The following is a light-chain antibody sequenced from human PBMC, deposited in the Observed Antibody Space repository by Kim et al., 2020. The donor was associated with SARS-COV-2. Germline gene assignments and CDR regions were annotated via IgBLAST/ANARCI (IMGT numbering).Light chain of an antibody. J-gene: IGLJ3*02. CDR2: YDR. CDR3: QVWDSSTDQVL. CDR1: NIGTKS. Sequence: SYELTQPPSVSVAPGETARITCDGNNIGTKSVYWYQQKAGQTPILLIYYDRERPSGIPERFSGSNSVNTATLTVSRVEAGDEADYYCQVWDSSTDQVLFG. V-gene: IGLV3-21*04.